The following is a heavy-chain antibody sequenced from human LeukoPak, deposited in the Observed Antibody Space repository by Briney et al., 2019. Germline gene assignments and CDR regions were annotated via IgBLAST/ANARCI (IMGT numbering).Heavy chain of an antibody. CDR1: GFTFSSYG. D-gene: IGHD6-13*01. CDR3: AKHSSSSWYSWFDP. CDR2: IRYDGSNK. J-gene: IGHJ5*02. Sequence: PGGSLRLSCAASGFTFSSYGMHWVRQAPGKGLEWVAFIRYDGSNKYYADSVKGRFTISRDNSKNTLYVQMNSLRAEDTAVYYCAKHSSSSWYSWFDPWGQGTLVTVSS. V-gene: IGHV3-30*02.